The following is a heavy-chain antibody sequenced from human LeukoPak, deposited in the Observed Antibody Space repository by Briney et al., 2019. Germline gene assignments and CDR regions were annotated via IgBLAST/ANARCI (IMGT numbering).Heavy chain of an antibody. D-gene: IGHD3-22*01. CDR2: FDPEEGKT. Sequence: ASVKVSCKVSGYTLTDLSILWVRQSPGKGLEWVGGFDPEEGKTIYAQNFKGRVTMTEDTITDEAYLELSSLRSEDTAMYYCATNPLYYYDSSGNYYFEYWGQGTLVTVSS. CDR1: GYTLTDLS. J-gene: IGHJ4*02. V-gene: IGHV1-24*01. CDR3: ATNPLYYYDSSGNYYFEY.